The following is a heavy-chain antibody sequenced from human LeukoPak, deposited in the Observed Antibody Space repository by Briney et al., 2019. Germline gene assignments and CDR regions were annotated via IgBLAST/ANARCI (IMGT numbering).Heavy chain of an antibody. J-gene: IGHJ4*02. Sequence: GGSLRLSCAASGFTLKRYAMSWLRQPPPKGRDWVSAVSGSGVSTYYAASVKGRFTISRDNSKNTLYLQMNSLRAEDPAVYYCAKSDAVEMATILFDYWGQGTLVTVSS. CDR3: AKSDAVEMATILFDY. CDR2: VSGSGVST. V-gene: IGHV3-23*01. CDR1: GFTLKRYA. D-gene: IGHD5-24*01.